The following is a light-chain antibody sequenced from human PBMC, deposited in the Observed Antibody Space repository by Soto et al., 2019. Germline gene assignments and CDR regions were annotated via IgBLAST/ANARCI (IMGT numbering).Light chain of an antibody. CDR3: QHYANWLWT. CDR1: QSLSNN. Sequence: VKNSPGTLSLSQKERATLSCRAIQSLSNNIYLAWYQQKPGQAPRLLIYGASSRATGIPDRFTGSASGTKFTLTISSLQSEDFAVYYCQHYANWLWTFGQGTKVDI. CDR2: GAS. J-gene: IGKJ1*01. V-gene: IGKV3D-15*01.